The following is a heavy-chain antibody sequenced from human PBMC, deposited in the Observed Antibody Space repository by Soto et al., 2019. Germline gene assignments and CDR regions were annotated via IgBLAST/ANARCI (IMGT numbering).Heavy chain of an antibody. V-gene: IGHV4-34*01. CDR2: INHSGST. Sequence: SETLSLTCAVYGGSFSGYYWTWLRQPPGKGLEWIGEINHSGSTNYNPSLKSRVAISVDTSKNQFSLKVTSVTAADTAVYYCATANWSHHYFDPWGQGTLVTVSS. D-gene: IGHD1-1*01. CDR1: GGSFSGYY. J-gene: IGHJ5*02. CDR3: ATANWSHHYFDP.